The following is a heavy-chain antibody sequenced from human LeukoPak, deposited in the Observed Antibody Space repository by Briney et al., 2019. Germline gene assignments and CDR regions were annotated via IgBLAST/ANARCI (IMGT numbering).Heavy chain of an antibody. J-gene: IGHJ5*02. Sequence: GECLKIPCKGSGSSFTSYWIGWVRQMPGKGLEWMGIIYPGDSDTRYSPSFQGQVTISADKSISTAYLQWSSLKASDTAMYYCARHSPMVRGVTLWFDPWGQGTLVTVSS. CDR1: GSSFTSYW. CDR2: IYPGDSDT. CDR3: ARHSPMVRGVTLWFDP. V-gene: IGHV5-51*01. D-gene: IGHD3-10*01.